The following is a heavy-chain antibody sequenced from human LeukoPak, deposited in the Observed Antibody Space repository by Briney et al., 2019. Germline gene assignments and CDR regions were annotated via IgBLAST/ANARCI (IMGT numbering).Heavy chain of an antibody. J-gene: IGHJ6*03. CDR2: IYYSGST. D-gene: IGHD3-10*01. Sequence: SETLSLTCTVSGGSISSSSYYWGWIRQPPGKGLEWIGSIYYSGSTYYNPSLKSRVTISVDTSKNQFSLKLSSVTAADTAVYYCARLRHYYGSGSYSAGYYMDVWGKGTTVTVSS. V-gene: IGHV4-39*01. CDR3: ARLRHYYGSGSYSAGYYMDV. CDR1: GGSISSSSYY.